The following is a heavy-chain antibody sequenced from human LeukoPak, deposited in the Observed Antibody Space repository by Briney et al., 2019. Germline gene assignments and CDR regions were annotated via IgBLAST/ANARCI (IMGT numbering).Heavy chain of an antibody. CDR2: IYPSDSDT. CDR3: ARPLQGIVGATGFDY. J-gene: IGHJ4*02. Sequence: GESLKISCQGSEYSFATYWIAWLRQMPGKGLEWMGIIYPSDSDTRYSPSFQGQVTISADNSIKTAYLQWSSLKASDTANCARPLQGIVGATGFDYWGQGTLVTVSS. D-gene: IGHD1-26*01. V-gene: IGHV5-51*01. CDR1: EYSFATYW.